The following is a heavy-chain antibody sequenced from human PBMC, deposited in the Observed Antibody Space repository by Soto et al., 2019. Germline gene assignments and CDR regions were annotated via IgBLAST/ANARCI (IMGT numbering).Heavy chain of an antibody. J-gene: IGHJ4*02. CDR2: INAGNGNT. D-gene: IGHD6-13*01. V-gene: IGHV1-3*01. CDR1: GYTFTSYA. Sequence: TSVKVSCKASGYTFTSYAMHWVRQAPGQRLEWMGWINAGNGNTKYSQKFQGRVTITRDTSASTAYMELSSLRSEDTAVYYCARAPGGPGIAEYWGQGTLVTVSS. CDR3: ARAPGGPGIAEY.